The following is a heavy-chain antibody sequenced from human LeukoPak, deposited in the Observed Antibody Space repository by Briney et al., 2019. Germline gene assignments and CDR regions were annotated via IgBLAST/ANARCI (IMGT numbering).Heavy chain of an antibody. Sequence: ASVKVSCKASGYTFTGYYMHWVRQAPGQGLEWMGWINPNSGGTNYAQKFQGRVTMTRDTSISTAYMELSRLRSDDTAVYYCARGRFQLWPHYYFDYRGQGTLVTVSS. CDR2: INPNSGGT. CDR3: ARGRFQLWPHYYFDY. J-gene: IGHJ4*02. CDR1: GYTFTGYY. V-gene: IGHV1-2*02. D-gene: IGHD5-18*01.